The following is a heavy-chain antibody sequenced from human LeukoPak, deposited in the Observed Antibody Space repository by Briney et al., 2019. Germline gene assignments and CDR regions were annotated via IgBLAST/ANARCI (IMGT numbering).Heavy chain of an antibody. Sequence: GGSLRLSCAPSGFTFSSYAMHWVRQAPGKGLEWVAVISYDGSNKYYADSVKGRFTISRDNSKNTLYLQMNSLRAEDTAVYYCARSDYVAFDIWGQGTMVTVSS. CDR1: GFTFSSYA. D-gene: IGHD4-17*01. CDR3: ARSDYVAFDI. V-gene: IGHV3-30-3*01. J-gene: IGHJ3*02. CDR2: ISYDGSNK.